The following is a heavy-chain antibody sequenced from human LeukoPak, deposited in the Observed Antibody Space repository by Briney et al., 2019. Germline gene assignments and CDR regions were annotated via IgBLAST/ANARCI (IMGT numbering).Heavy chain of an antibody. CDR3: ARHLWGIVGAHRAFDI. J-gene: IGHJ3*02. V-gene: IGHV3-66*04. CDR2: IYSGGST. CDR1: GFTVSSNY. D-gene: IGHD1-26*01. Sequence: PGGSLRLSCAASGFTVSSNYMSWVRQAPGKGLEWVSVIYSGGSTYYADSVKGRFTISRDNSKNTLYLQMNSLRAEDTAVYYCARHLWGIVGAHRAFDIWGQGTMVTVSS.